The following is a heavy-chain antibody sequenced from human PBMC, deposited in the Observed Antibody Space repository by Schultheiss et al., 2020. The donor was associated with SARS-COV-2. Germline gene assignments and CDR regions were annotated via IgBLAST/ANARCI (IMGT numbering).Heavy chain of an antibody. V-gene: IGHV3-23*01. CDR3: AKAKVAFTVTTNYFDY. CDR1: GFTFSSYA. CDR2: ISLSGGST. Sequence: GGSLRLSCAASGFTFSSYAMSWVRQAPGKGLEWVSAISLSGGSTHYADSVKGRFTISRDNARNSLYLQMNSLRAEDTAVYYCAKAKVAFTVTTNYFDYWGQGTLVTVSS. J-gene: IGHJ4*02. D-gene: IGHD4-17*01.